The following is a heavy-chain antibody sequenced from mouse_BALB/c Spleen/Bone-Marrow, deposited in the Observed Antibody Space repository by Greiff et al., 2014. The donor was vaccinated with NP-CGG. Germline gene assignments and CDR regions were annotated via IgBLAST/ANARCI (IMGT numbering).Heavy chain of an antibody. Sequence: DVKLVESGAELVKPGASVKLSCTASGFNIKDTYMHWVKQRPEQGLEWIGRIDPANGNTKYDPKFQGKATITADTSSNTAYLQLISLTSEDTAVYYGARYYYGSSYFDCRGQGATLTVSA. D-gene: IGHD1-1*01. CDR3: ARYYYGSSYFDC. V-gene: IGHV14-3*02. CDR2: IDPANGNT. J-gene: IGHJ2*01. CDR1: GFNIKDTY.